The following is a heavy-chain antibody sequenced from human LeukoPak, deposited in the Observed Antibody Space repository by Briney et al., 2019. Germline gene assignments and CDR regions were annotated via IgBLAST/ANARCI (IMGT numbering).Heavy chain of an antibody. D-gene: IGHD3-9*01. Sequence: SVKVSCKASGGTFSSYAISWVRQAPGQGLEWMGRIIPILGIANYAQKFQGRVTITADKSTSTAYMELSSLRSEDTAVYYCARVAPSYYDILTLYGMDVWGRGITVTVSS. CDR1: GGTFSSYA. CDR2: IIPILGIA. V-gene: IGHV1-69*04. CDR3: ARVAPSYYDILTLYGMDV. J-gene: IGHJ6*02.